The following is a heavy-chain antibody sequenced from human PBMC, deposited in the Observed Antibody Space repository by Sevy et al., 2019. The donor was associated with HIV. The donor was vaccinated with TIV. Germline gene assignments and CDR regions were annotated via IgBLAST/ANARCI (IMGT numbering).Heavy chain of an antibody. J-gene: IGHJ3*02. CDR3: AKDLTVDYYDSSGYYYEVKAFDI. D-gene: IGHD3-22*01. CDR1: GFTFSSYA. CDR2: ISGSGGST. V-gene: IGHV3-23*01. Sequence: GSLRLSCAASGFTFSSYAMSWVRQAPGKGLEWVSAISGSGGSTYYADSVKGRFTISRDNSKNTLYLQMNSLRAEDTAVYYCAKDLTVDYYDSSGYYYEVKAFDIWGQGTMVTVSS.